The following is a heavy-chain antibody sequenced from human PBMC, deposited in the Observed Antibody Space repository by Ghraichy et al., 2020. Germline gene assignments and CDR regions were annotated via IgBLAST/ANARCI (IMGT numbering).Heavy chain of an antibody. Sequence: GGSLRLSCAASGFTFSNYSMNWVRQAPGKGLEWVSYISSSSSTIYYADSVKGRFTISRDNAKNSLYLHMNSLRDEDTAVYYCARVSGSSSRDYWGQGTLVTVSS. D-gene: IGHD6-6*01. V-gene: IGHV3-48*02. CDR1: GFTFSNYS. CDR3: ARVSGSSSRDY. J-gene: IGHJ4*02. CDR2: ISSSSSTI.